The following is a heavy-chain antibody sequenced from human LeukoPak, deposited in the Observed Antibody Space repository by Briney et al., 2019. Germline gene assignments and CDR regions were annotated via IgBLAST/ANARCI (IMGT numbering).Heavy chain of an antibody. CDR3: ARGLRTFDY. J-gene: IGHJ4*02. D-gene: IGHD4-17*01. Sequence: GGSLRLSCAASGFTFNSYWMSWVRQAPGKGLKWVANIRQDGSEKDYVDSVKGRFTISRDNAKNSLYLQMNSLRVEDTAVYYCARGLRTFDYWGQGTLVTVSS. V-gene: IGHV3-7*01. CDR2: IRQDGSEK. CDR1: GFTFNSYW.